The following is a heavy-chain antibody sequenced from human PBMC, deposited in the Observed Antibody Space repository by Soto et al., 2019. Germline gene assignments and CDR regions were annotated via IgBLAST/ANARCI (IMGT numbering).Heavy chain of an antibody. J-gene: IGHJ2*01. CDR3: ARDRAVDWYFDL. V-gene: IGHV1-3*04. D-gene: IGHD6-19*01. CDR2: INTDNGNT. Sequence: QVQIVQSGAEVKKPGASVKVSCKASGYTFSSCAIHWVRQAPGQRLEWLGWINTDNGNTKYSQKFQGRVTITRDTSATTVYMELSSIRSEDTAVYYCARDRAVDWYFDLWGRGTLVTVSS. CDR1: GYTFSSCA.